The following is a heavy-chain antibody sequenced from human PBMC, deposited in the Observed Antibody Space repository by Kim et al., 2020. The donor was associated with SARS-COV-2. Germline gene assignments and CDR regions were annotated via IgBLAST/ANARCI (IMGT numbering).Heavy chain of an antibody. Sequence: SETLSLTCTVSGGSISSYYWSWIRQPPGKGLEWIGYIYYSGSTNYNPSLKSRVTISVDTSKNQFSLKLSSVTAADTAVYYCARAAGQQLVLGRWFDPWGQGTLVTVSS. D-gene: IGHD6-13*01. J-gene: IGHJ5*02. CDR2: IYYSGST. CDR1: GGSISSYY. CDR3: ARAAGQQLVLGRWFDP. V-gene: IGHV4-59*13.